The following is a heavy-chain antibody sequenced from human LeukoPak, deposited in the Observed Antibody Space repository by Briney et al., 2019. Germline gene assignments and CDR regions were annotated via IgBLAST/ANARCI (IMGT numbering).Heavy chain of an antibody. V-gene: IGHV3-7*01. D-gene: IGHD2-15*01. CDR3: ARDSLDIVVVGAATRREYYMDV. CDR2: INQNGGEK. Sequence: GGSLRLSCAASGFTFTNYWMSWVRQAPGKGLEWVADINQNGGEKYYVDSVKGRFTISRDNSKNTLYLQMNSLRAEDTAVYYCARDSLDIVVVGAATRREYYMDVWGKGTTVTVSS. CDR1: GFTFTNYW. J-gene: IGHJ6*03.